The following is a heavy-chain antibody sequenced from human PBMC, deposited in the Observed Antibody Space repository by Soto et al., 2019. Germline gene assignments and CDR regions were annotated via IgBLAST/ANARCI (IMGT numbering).Heavy chain of an antibody. V-gene: IGHV4-59*01. CDR3: ARGGWSNDF. Sequence: PSETLSLTCTVSGGSLNSFYWSWIRQPPGKGLEWIGYVYYNGNTDYNPSLKSRVTISVDPSKNQFSLRLTSVTAADTAVYYCARGGWSNDFWGLGTLVTVSS. J-gene: IGHJ4*02. D-gene: IGHD6-19*01. CDR2: VYYNGNT. CDR1: GGSLNSFY.